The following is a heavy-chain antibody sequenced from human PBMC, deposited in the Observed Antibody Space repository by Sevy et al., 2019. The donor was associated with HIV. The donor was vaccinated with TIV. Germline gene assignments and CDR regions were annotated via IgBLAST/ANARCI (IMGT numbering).Heavy chain of an antibody. CDR3: ARFPPERAFDI. Sequence: GGSLGLSCAASGPTFSNYAMHWLRQAPGKGLEWVAVVSYDGGNTYYADSVKGRFTVSRDNSKSTLYLQMNSLRPDDTAIYYCARFPPERAFDIWGQGTMVTVSS. CDR1: GPTFSNYA. V-gene: IGHV3-30*04. J-gene: IGHJ3*02. CDR2: VSYDGGNT.